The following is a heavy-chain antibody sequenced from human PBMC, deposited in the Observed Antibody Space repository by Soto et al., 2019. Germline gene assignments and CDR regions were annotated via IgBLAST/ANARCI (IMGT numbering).Heavy chain of an antibody. CDR3: ARGRFRRTGFDP. J-gene: IGHJ5*02. CDR1: GYTFTNYD. Sequence: QVQLVQSGAEVKKPGASVKVSCKASGYTFTNYDIHWVRQATGQGLEWMGWMNPDSGNTGQSKQFQGRVTMTRDTSISTAYMELSSLRSEDTAVYYCARGRFRRTGFDPRGQGTRVTVSS. CDR2: MNPDSGNT. V-gene: IGHV1-8*01. D-gene: IGHD2-21*02.